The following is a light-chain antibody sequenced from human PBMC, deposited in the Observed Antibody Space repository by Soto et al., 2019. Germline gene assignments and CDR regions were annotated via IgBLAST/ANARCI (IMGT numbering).Light chain of an antibody. CDR2: GPS. V-gene: IGKV1-5*01. CDR3: QHLTYFRFT. J-gene: IGKJ2*01. Sequence: DIHMTQSPSTLSASVGDRVTITCRASQSVSSWLAWYQQIPGKAPQLLVYGPSTLQSGVPSRFSGSEYGTYFPLTISSLQPEDLATDYCQHLTYFRFTFGQGTKLDIK. CDR1: QSVSSW.